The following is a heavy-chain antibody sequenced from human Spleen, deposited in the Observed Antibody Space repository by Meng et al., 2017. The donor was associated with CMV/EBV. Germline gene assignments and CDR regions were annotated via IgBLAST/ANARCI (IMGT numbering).Heavy chain of an antibody. CDR1: GGSISSSNL. CDR3: ARIERRRILKYCGSDCSTTDY. Sequence: QVQLQESGPGLVKPSRTRSLTCAVSGGSISSSNLWTWVRQVPGKGLEWMGEIYQSGSTNYNPSLKSRVTISVDTFQNQFSLKLGSVTAADTAVYYCARIERRRILKYCGSDCSTTDYWGQETLVTVSS. J-gene: IGHJ4*02. D-gene: IGHD2-21*02. V-gene: IGHV4-4*02. CDR2: IYQSGST.